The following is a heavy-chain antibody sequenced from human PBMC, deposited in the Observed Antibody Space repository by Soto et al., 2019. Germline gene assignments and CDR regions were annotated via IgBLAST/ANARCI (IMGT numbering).Heavy chain of an antibody. Sequence: PGESLRLSCAASGITISNYPMSWVRQAPGKGLEWVAVISYDGTNKYYADSVKGRFTISRDNSKNTLYLQMNSLRGEDTAVYYCAKDRSPPRNSVIYYFDYWGQGTLVTVSS. CDR3: AKDRSPPRNSVIYYFDY. D-gene: IGHD3-10*01. CDR1: GITISNYP. J-gene: IGHJ4*02. CDR2: ISYDGTNK. V-gene: IGHV3-30*04.